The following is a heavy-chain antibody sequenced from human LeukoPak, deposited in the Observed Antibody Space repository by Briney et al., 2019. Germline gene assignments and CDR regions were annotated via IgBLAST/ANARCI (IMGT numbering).Heavy chain of an antibody. Sequence: GAFLRLSCAPSGFTFRNYWMSWIRQAPGKGLEWVAHIKEDGTEKYYVDSVKGRFTISRDDAKNSLYLHMNSLRAEDTAVYYCVRAGWELDYWGQGTLVTVSS. V-gene: IGHV3-7*01. CDR1: GFTFRNYW. CDR2: IKEDGTEK. J-gene: IGHJ4*02. CDR3: VRAGWELDY. D-gene: IGHD1-26*01.